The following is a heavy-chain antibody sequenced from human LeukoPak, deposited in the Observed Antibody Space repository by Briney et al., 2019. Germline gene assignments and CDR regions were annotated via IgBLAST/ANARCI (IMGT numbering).Heavy chain of an antibody. CDR3: AKDNWGFYYYYYYMDV. Sequence: GGSLRLSCAASGFTFSSYAMSWVRQAPGKGLEWVSAISGSGGSTYYADSVKGRFTISRDNSKDTLYLQMNSLRAEDTAVYYCAKDNWGFYYYYYYMDVWGKGTTVTVSS. J-gene: IGHJ6*03. D-gene: IGHD7-27*01. CDR1: GFTFSSYA. V-gene: IGHV3-23*01. CDR2: ISGSGGST.